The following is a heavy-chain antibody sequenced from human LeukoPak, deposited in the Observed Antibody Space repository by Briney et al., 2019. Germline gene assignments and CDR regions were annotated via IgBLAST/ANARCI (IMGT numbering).Heavy chain of an antibody. CDR3: ARGDPLDY. J-gene: IGHJ4*02. Sequence: SETLSLTCAVYGGSFSGYYWSWIRQPPGKELEWIGEINHSGSTNYNPSLKSRVTISVDTSKNRFSLKLSSVTAADTAVYYCARGDPLDYWGQGTLVTVSS. CDR1: GGSFSGYY. V-gene: IGHV4-34*01. CDR2: INHSGST.